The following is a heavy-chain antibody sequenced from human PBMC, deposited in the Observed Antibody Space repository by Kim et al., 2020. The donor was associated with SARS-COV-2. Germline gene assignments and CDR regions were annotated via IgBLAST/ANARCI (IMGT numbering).Heavy chain of an antibody. D-gene: IGHD3-22*01. CDR3: TASYYYDSSGHWGSGYNY. J-gene: IGHJ4*02. V-gene: IGHV3-15*01. Sequence: GGSLRLSCAASGFTFSNAWMSWVRQAPGKGLEWVGRIQSKSDGGTTDYAAPVKGRFTISRDDSKNTLYLQMNSLKTEDTAVYYCTASYYYDSSGHWGSGYNYWGQGTLVTVSS. CDR1: GFTFSNAW. CDR2: IQSKSDGGTT.